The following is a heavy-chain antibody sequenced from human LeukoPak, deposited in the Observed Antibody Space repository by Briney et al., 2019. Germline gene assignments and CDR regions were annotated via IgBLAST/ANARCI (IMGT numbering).Heavy chain of an antibody. D-gene: IGHD3-22*01. V-gene: IGHV4-59*01. CDR3: ARVPPYYYDSSGYPFPYFDY. CDR2: IYYSGST. J-gene: IGHJ4*02. CDR1: GGSISSYY. Sequence: SETLSLTCTVSGGSISSYYWSWIRQPPGKGLEWIGYIYYSGSTNYHPSLKSRVTISVDTSKNQFSLKLSSVTAADTAVYYCARVPPYYYDSSGYPFPYFDYWGQGTLVTVSS.